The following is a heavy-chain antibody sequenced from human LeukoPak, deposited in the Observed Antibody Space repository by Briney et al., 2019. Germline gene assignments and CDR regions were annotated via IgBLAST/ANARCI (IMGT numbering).Heavy chain of an antibody. V-gene: IGHV3-9*03. CDR1: GFTFDDYA. J-gene: IGHJ4*02. CDR2: ISWNSGSI. Sequence: GGSLRLSCAASGFTFDDYAMHWVRQAPGKGLEWVSGISWNSGSIGYADSVKGRFTISRDNAKNSLYLQMNSLRAEDMALYYCAKGSFGELFGEFDYWGQGTLVTVSS. D-gene: IGHD3-10*01. CDR3: AKGSFGELFGEFDY.